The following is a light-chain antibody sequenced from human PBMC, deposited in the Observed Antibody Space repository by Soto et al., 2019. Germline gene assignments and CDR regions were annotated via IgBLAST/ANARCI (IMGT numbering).Light chain of an antibody. CDR2: AAS. CDR1: QSVGRN. J-gene: IGKJ3*01. Sequence: EIVVTQSPGILSVSPGDRATLSCRASQSVGRNLAWYQQKPGQAPTLLIYAASTRATGLPARFSGRGSGTDFPLTISSLPSEDFAVYYCQEYSKCPLFTFGPGTRVAIK. V-gene: IGKV3-15*01. CDR3: QEYSKCPLFT.